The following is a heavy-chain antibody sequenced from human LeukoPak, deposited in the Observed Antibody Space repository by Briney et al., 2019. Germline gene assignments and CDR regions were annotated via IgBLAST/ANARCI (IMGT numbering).Heavy chain of an antibody. CDR3: ARVTGYMVEDYFDS. J-gene: IGHJ4*02. CDR2: IYYSGST. CDR1: GGSISSYY. V-gene: IGHV4-59*01. D-gene: IGHD6-13*01. Sequence: SETLSLTCTVSGGSISSYYWSWIRQPPGKGLEWIRYIYYSGSTNYNPSLKSRVTISVDTSKNQFSLRLRSVTAADTAVYYCARVTGYMVEDYFDSWGQGTLVTVSS.